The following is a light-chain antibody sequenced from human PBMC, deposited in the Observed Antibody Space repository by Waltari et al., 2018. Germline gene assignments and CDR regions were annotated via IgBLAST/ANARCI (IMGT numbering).Light chain of an antibody. CDR1: IHDVGGDKY. Sequence: QSALTQPASVSGSPGQSITISCTGTIHDVGGDKYIPWYQQYPGKAPKLMIYAVNNRPSGVSNRFSGSKSGNTASLTISGLQAEDEADYYCSSYTSRTTVVFGGGTKLAV. CDR3: SSYTSRTTVV. J-gene: IGLJ2*01. CDR2: AVN. V-gene: IGLV2-14*01.